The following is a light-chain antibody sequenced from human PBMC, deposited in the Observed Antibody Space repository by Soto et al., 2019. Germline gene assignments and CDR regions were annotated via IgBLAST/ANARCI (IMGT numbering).Light chain of an antibody. V-gene: IGKV1D-16*01. Sequence: DLQMTQSPSSLSASVGDRVTITCRASQAIGSWLAWYQQKPGKAPTSLIYDASNLQTEVPSRFSGSGSGTDFALTLSGLQPEDSATYYCQQYNSYPLTFGGGTMVEIK. CDR2: DAS. J-gene: IGKJ4*01. CDR1: QAIGSW. CDR3: QQYNSYPLT.